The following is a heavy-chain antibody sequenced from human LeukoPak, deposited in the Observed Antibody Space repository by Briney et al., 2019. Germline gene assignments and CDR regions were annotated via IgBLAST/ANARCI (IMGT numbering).Heavy chain of an antibody. D-gene: IGHD1-26*01. CDR3: ARSFGGTYYFDY. Sequence: GGSLRLSCAASGFTFSPYWMHWVRQAPGKGLVWVSHINSGGSSTSYADSVKGQFTISRDNAKNTLFLQMHSLRADDTAVYYCARSFGGTYYFDYWGQGTLVTVSS. V-gene: IGHV3-74*01. J-gene: IGHJ4*02. CDR1: GFTFSPYW. CDR2: INSGGSST.